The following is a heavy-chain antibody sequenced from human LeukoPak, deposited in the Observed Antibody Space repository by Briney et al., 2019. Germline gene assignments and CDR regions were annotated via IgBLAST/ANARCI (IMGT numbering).Heavy chain of an antibody. V-gene: IGHV4-34*01. D-gene: IGHD3-22*01. CDR3: ARVPDAVYYDSSGYPPGDY. CDR2: INHSGST. CDR1: GGSFSGYY. Sequence: SETLSLTCAVYGGSFSGYYWSWIRQPPGKGLEWIGEINHSGSTNYNPSLKSRVTISVDTSKNQFSLKLSSVTAADTAVYYCARVPDAVYYDSSGYPPGDYWGQGTLVNVSS. J-gene: IGHJ4*02.